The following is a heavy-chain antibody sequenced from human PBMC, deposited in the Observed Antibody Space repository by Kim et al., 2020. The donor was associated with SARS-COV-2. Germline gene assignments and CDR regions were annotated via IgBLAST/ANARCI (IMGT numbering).Heavy chain of an antibody. D-gene: IGHD6-6*01. CDR1: GFTFNDYA. J-gene: IGHJ5*01. V-gene: IGHV3-23*01. CDR3: AKDEGGIAARGFYS. CDR2: TSNSGGST. Sequence: GGSLRLSCAASGFTFNDYAMNWVRQTPGKGLEWVSGTSNSGGSTHYADSVRGRFSISRDNSKNTLYLQLNNLRVEDTAMYYCAKDEGGIAARGFYSWD.